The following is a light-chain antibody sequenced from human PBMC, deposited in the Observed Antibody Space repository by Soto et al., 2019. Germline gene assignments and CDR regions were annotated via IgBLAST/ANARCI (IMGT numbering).Light chain of an antibody. CDR3: AAWDGSLNGVL. CDR2: NNN. V-gene: IGLV1-44*01. Sequence: QSVLTQPPSASGTPGQRVTISCSGSSSNIGSNPVHWYQQVPGTAPKLLIHNNNQRPSGVPARFSGSKSGTSASLAISGLQSEEEADYYCAAWDGSLNGVLFGGGTKLTVL. J-gene: IGLJ2*01. CDR1: SSNIGSNP.